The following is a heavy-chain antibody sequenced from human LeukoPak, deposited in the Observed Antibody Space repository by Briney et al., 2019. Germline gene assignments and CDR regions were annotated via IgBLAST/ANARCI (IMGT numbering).Heavy chain of an antibody. D-gene: IGHD3-22*01. J-gene: IGHJ4*02. Sequence: ASVKVSCKASGYTFTSYGISWVRQAPGQGLEWMGWISAYSGNTNYAQKLQGRVTMTTDTSTSTAYMELRRLRSDDTAVYYCARAYYYDSSGSLDYWGQGTLVTVSS. CDR1: GYTFTSYG. CDR2: ISAYSGNT. CDR3: ARAYYYDSSGSLDY. V-gene: IGHV1-18*01.